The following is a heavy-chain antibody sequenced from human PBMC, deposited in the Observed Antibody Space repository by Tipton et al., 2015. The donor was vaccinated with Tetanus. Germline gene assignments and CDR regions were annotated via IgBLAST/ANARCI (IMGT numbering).Heavy chain of an antibody. CDR2: IYYRGST. D-gene: IGHD1-1*01. J-gene: IGHJ3*01. CDR3: ARQTLSLERLLKPPDVLDL. V-gene: IGHV4-39*01. Sequence: TLSLTCTVSGASINSSRHFWAWIRQSPGKGLEWIGAIYYRGSTFYNPSLKDRVNIFVDRSKNHFSLRLSSVTAADTSVYYCARQTLSLERLLKPPDVLDLWGQGTMVTVSS. CDR1: GASINSSRHF.